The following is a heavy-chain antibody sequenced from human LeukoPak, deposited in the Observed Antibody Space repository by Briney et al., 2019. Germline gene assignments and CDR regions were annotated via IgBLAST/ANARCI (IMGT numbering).Heavy chain of an antibody. V-gene: IGHV1-2*02. D-gene: IGHD6-19*01. Sequence: VASVKVSCKPSGYTFTVYYLHWVRRAPGPPLEWMGWINPNIGATMYAEKFQCRVTMTRDTSISTAYMELSSLRSDDTALYYCARDRVGSGWPRPYYFEHRGQGTLVTVSS. CDR2: INPNIGAT. CDR1: GYTFTVYY. J-gene: IGHJ4*02. CDR3: ARDRVGSGWPRPYYFEH.